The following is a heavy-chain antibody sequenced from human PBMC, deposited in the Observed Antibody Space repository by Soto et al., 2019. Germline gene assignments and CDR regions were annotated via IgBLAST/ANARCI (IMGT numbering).Heavy chain of an antibody. CDR2: ISYDGSNK. Sequence: GGSLRLSCAASGFTFSSYGMHWVRQAPGKGLEWVAVISYDGSNKYYADSVKGRFTISRDNSKNTLYLQMNSLRAEDTAVYYCAASGDYEYYFDYWGQGTLVTVSS. D-gene: IGHD4-17*01. V-gene: IGHV3-30*03. CDR1: GFTFSSYG. J-gene: IGHJ4*02. CDR3: AASGDYEYYFDY.